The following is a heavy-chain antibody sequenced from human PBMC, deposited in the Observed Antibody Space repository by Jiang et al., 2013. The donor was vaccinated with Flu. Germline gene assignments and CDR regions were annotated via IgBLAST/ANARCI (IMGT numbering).Heavy chain of an antibody. CDR3: AHRRQGGDHGVFDY. Sequence: KPTQTLTLTCTFSGFSLSTSGVDVGWIRQPPGKALEWLALIYWDDDKRYSPSLKSRLTITKDTSKNQVVLTMTNMDPVDTATYYCAHRRQGGDHGVFDYWGQGTLVTVSS. V-gene: IGHV2-5*02. D-gene: IGHD2-21*01. J-gene: IGHJ4*02. CDR1: GFSLSTSGVD. CDR2: IYWDDDK.